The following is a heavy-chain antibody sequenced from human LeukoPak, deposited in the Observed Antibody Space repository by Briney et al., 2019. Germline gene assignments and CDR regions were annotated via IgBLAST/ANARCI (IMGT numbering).Heavy chain of an antibody. D-gene: IGHD2/OR15-2a*01. Sequence: GGSLRLSCAASGFALNTYSMNWVRQAPGKGLEWVSFIFSSSTYIYYTDSVKGRFTISRDNARNSLYLQMDNLRAEDTGVYYCARDFYDGFALDYWGQGTLVTVSS. V-gene: IGHV3-21*03. CDR3: ARDFYDGFALDY. CDR1: GFALNTYS. CDR2: IFSSSTYI. J-gene: IGHJ4*02.